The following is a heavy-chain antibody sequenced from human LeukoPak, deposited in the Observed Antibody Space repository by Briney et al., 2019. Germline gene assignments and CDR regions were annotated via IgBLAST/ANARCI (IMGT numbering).Heavy chain of an antibody. CDR2: ISYDGSNK. D-gene: IGHD2-15*01. CDR1: GFTFSSYA. CDR3: ARVKGGYCSGGSCDAFDI. J-gene: IGHJ3*02. Sequence: GRALRLSCAASGFTFSSYAMHELRRAPGKGLEGVAVISYDGSNKYYADSVKGRFTISRDNSKNTLYLQMNSLRAEDTAVYYCARVKGGYCSGGSCDAFDIWGQGTMVTVSS. V-gene: IGHV3-30*04.